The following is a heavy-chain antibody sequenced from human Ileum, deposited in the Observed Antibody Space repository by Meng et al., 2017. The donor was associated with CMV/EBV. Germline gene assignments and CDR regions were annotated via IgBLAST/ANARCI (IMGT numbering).Heavy chain of an antibody. J-gene: IGHJ4*02. Sequence: ASGFTFSDHYMSWFRQAPGKGLAWVSYMSSSGSTTNYADSVKGRFTISRDNAKNSLYLQMNSLRAEDTAVYYCVRRGNDFWSGYYDYWGQGTVVTVSS. V-gene: IGHV3-11*01. D-gene: IGHD3-3*01. CDR1: GFTFSDHY. CDR2: MSSSGSTT. CDR3: VRRGNDFWSGYYDY.